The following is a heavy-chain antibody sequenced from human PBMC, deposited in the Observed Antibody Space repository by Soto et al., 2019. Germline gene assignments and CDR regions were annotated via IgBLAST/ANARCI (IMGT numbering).Heavy chain of an antibody. CDR2: ISWNSGSI. J-gene: IGHJ4*02. Sequence: GGSLRLSCAASGFTFDDYAMHWVRQAPGKGLEWVSGISWNSGSIGYADSVKGRFTISRDNAKNSLYLQMNSLRAEDTALYYCAKDREDYMSHFDYWGQGTLVTVSS. V-gene: IGHV3-9*01. CDR3: AKDREDYMSHFDY. CDR1: GFTFDDYA. D-gene: IGHD4-4*01.